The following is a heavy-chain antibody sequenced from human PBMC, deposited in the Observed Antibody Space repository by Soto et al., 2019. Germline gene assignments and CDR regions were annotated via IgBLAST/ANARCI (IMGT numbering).Heavy chain of an antibody. J-gene: IGHJ4*02. Sequence: SETLSLTCSVSGGSISGSYWSWIRQSPGKGLEWLGYFYYTGSTNYSPSLRSRVSISVDTSKNEFSLRLSSVTAADTAVYFCARSVAVPGAHIDYWGQGTQVTVS. CDR2: FYYTGST. CDR1: GGSISGSY. D-gene: IGHD6-19*01. CDR3: ARSVAVPGAHIDY. V-gene: IGHV4-59*01.